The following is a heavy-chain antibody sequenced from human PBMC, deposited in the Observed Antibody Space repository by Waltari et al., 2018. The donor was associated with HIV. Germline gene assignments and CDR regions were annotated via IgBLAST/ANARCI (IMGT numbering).Heavy chain of an antibody. V-gene: IGHV1-69*01. J-gene: IGHJ6*02. CDR2: IIPLFGEA. D-gene: IGHD3-22*01. Sequence: QVQLVQSGAEVKKPGSSVMVSCKASGGTVSSSDISWVRPAPGQGLEWMGAIIPLFGEANYAQKFQGRLTITADESTSTAYMELSSLRSEDTAVYYCARVPDRSGYQRYAMDVWGQGTTVTVS. CDR3: ARVPDRSGYQRYAMDV. CDR1: GGTVSSSD.